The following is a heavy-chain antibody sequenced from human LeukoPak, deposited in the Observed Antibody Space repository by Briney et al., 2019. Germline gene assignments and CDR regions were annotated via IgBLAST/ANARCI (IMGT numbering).Heavy chain of an antibody. Sequence: PSQTLSLTCTVSGDSVSSSSYYWTWIRQSAGTGLEWIGRIYITGSTNYNPSLKSRVTISLDTSKNLFSLKLTSVTVADTAVYYCARGGRSSSSWFDPWGQGTLVTVSS. D-gene: IGHD6-6*01. J-gene: IGHJ5*02. CDR3: ARGGRSSSSWFDP. CDR2: IYITGST. CDR1: GDSVSSSSYY. V-gene: IGHV4-61*02.